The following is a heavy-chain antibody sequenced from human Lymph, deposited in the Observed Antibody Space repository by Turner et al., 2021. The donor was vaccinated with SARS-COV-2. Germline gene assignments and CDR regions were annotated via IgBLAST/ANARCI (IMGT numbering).Heavy chain of an antibody. CDR3: ARGGVDTAMVRFYYYGMDV. D-gene: IGHD5-18*01. Sequence: QVQLQQWGAGLLKPSETLSLTCAVYGGSFSGYYWSWIRQPPGKGLEWIGEINHSGSTNYNPSLKSRVTISVDTSKNQFSLKLSSVTAADTAVYYCARGGVDTAMVRFYYYGMDVCGQGTTVTVSS. CDR1: GGSFSGYY. V-gene: IGHV4-34*01. CDR2: INHSGST. J-gene: IGHJ6*02.